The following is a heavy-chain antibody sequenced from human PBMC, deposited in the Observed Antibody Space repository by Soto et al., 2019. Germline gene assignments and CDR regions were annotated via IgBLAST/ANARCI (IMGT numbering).Heavy chain of an antibody. V-gene: IGHV4-39*01. CDR2: IYYSGST. J-gene: IGHJ5*02. Sequence: SETLSLTCTVSGGSISSSSYYWGWIRQPPGKGLELIGSIYYSGSTYYNPSLKSRVTISVDTSKNQFSLKLSSVTAADTAVYYCARRITIFGVVIKFWFDPWGQGTLVTVSS. D-gene: IGHD3-3*01. CDR1: GGSISSSSYY. CDR3: ARRITIFGVVIKFWFDP.